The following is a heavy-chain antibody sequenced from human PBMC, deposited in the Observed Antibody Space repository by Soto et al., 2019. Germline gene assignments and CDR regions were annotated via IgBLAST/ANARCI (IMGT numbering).Heavy chain of an antibody. J-gene: IGHJ5*02. V-gene: IGHV4-61*08. D-gene: IGHD2-15*01. Sequence: SETLSLTCIVSGDSVNSGAHYWSWIRQPPGKGLEWLAYIYDDGSANYNPSLKSRATISLDMSKNQFSLKLTSVTAADTAVYYCAIYKYCSGGSCRKNWFDPWGQGTLVTVSS. CDR2: IYDDGSA. CDR1: GDSVNSGAHY. CDR3: AIYKYCSGGSCRKNWFDP.